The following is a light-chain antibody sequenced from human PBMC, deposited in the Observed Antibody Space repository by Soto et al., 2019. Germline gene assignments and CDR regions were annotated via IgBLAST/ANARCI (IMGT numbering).Light chain of an antibody. CDR1: QSVSSY. V-gene: IGKV3-11*01. Sequence: EIVLTQSPATLSLSPGERATLSCRTSQSVSSYLAWYQQKPGQAPRLLIYDASNRATGLPARFSGSASGTAFTITTSSLEPQHFAVYAGYQRSTSVGGGTNVEVK. CDR2: DAS. CDR3: YQRSTS. J-gene: IGKJ4*01.